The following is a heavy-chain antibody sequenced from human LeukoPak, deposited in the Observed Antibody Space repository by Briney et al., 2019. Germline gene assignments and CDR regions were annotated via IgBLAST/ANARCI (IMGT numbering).Heavy chain of an antibody. J-gene: IGHJ6*03. D-gene: IGHD6-19*01. CDR2: INPNSGGT. CDR1: GYTFTGYY. CDR3: AREAGQGYYYYYMDV. V-gene: IGHV1-2*02. Sequence: ASVKVSCKASGYTFTGYYMHWVRQAPGQGLEWMGWINPNSGGTNYAQKFQGRVTMTRDTSISTAYMELSRLRSDDTAVYYCAREAGQGYYYYYMDVWGKGTTVTVSS.